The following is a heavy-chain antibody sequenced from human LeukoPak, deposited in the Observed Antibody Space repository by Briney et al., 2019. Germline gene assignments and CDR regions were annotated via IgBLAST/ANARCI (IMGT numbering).Heavy chain of an antibody. V-gene: IGHV4-31*03. D-gene: IGHD1-26*01. CDR3: ARDRGSYSPFDY. CDR2: IYYSGST. Sequence: PQTLSLTCTVSGGSISSGGYYWSWIRQHPGKGLEWIGYIYYSGSTYYNPSLKSRVTISVDTSKNQFSLKLSSVTAADTAVYYCARDRGSYSPFDYWGQGTLVTVSS. J-gene: IGHJ4*02. CDR1: GGSISSGGYY.